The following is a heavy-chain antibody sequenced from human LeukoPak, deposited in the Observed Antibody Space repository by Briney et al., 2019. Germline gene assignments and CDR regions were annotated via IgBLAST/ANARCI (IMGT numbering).Heavy chain of an antibody. CDR1: GFTFSSYS. J-gene: IGHJ5*02. Sequence: GGSLRLSCAASGFTFSSYSMDWVRQAPGKGLEWVSSISSSSSYIYYADSVKGRFTISRDNAKNSLYLQMNSLRAEDTAVYYCARGRTNSGWFDPWGQGTLVTVSS. CDR3: ARGRTNSGWFDP. V-gene: IGHV3-21*01. D-gene: IGHD7-27*01. CDR2: ISSSSSYI.